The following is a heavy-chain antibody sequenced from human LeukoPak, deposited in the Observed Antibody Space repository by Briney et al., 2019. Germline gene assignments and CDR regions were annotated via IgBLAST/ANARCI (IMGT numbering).Heavy chain of an antibody. D-gene: IGHD5-18*01. Sequence: ASVTVSCKASGYTFTSYDINWVRQATGQGLEWMGWMNPNSGNTGYAQKFQGRVTMTRNTSISTAYMELSSLRSEDTAVYYCARGRGYSYGTRAFDVWGQGRTLTVSS. V-gene: IGHV1-8*01. J-gene: IGHJ3*01. CDR1: GYTFTSYD. CDR2: MNPNSGNT. CDR3: ARGRGYSYGTRAFDV.